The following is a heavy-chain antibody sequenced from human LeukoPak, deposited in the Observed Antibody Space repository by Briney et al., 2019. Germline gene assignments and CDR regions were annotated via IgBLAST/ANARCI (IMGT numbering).Heavy chain of an antibody. Sequence: SQTLSLTCAISGDTFSSNSVTWNWIRQSPSRGLEWLVRTYYRSTWYNDYAVSVRGRITVNPDTSKNQFSLHLNSVTPEDTAVYYCARRLTQYDCFDPWGQGILVTVSS. D-gene: IGHD2-2*01. V-gene: IGHV6-1*01. CDR3: ARRLTQYDCFDP. J-gene: IGHJ5*02. CDR2: TYYRSTWYN. CDR1: GDTFSSNSVT.